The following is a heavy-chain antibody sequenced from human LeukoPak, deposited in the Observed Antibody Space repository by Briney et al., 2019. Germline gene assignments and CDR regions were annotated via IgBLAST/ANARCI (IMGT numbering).Heavy chain of an antibody. D-gene: IGHD3-10*01. Sequence: ASVKVSCKASGYTFTSYAMNWVRQAPGQRLEWMGWINGGNGNTKYSQKFQGSVTISRDTSASTAYMELSSLRSEDTAVYYCARDEIDELLTGWGGMDVWGQGTTVTVSS. V-gene: IGHV1-3*01. CDR3: ARDEIDELLTGWGGMDV. CDR2: INGGNGNT. J-gene: IGHJ6*02. CDR1: GYTFTSYA.